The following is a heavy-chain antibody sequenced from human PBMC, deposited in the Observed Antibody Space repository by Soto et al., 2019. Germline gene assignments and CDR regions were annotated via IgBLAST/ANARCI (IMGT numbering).Heavy chain of an antibody. CDR1: GGSMSNYY. CDR3: ERELPSIYEILTGHFDH. V-gene: IGHV4-4*07. D-gene: IGHD3-9*01. J-gene: IGHJ4*02. Sequence: QVQLQESGPGLVKPPETLSLACTVSGGSMSNYYWSWIRQPAGKVLEWIGRIYTTGSTHYNPSLKSRVTLSIDMSKNQFSLKLNSVTAADTAVYYCERELPSIYEILTGHFDHWGQGTLVTVSS. CDR2: IYTTGST.